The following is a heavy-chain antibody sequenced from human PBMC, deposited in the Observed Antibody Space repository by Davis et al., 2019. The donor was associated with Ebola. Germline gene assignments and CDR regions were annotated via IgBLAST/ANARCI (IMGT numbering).Heavy chain of an antibody. J-gene: IGHJ4*02. V-gene: IGHV3-73*01. CDR3: TPSGSYSDY. CDR2: IRSKANSYAT. Sequence: GESLKISCAASGFTFSGSAMHWVRQASGKGLEWLGRIRSKANSYATAYAASVKGSFTISSDDSKNTAYLQMNSLKAEDTAVYYCTPSGSYSDYWGQGTLVTVSS. CDR1: GFTFSGSA. D-gene: IGHD1-26*01.